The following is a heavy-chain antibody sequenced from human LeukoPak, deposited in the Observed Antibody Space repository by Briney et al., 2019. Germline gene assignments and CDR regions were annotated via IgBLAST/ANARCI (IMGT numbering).Heavy chain of an antibody. D-gene: IGHD3-16*01. CDR1: GGSLNNYY. CDR3: ARQEGGFDP. Sequence: KTSETLSLTCTLSGGSLNNYYWSWIRQPPEKGLEWIGYIHYSGSTNYNPSLKSRVTISVDTSKNQFSLKLSSVTAADTAAYYCARQEGGFDPWGRGTLVTVSS. J-gene: IGHJ5*02. CDR2: IHYSGST. V-gene: IGHV4-59*01.